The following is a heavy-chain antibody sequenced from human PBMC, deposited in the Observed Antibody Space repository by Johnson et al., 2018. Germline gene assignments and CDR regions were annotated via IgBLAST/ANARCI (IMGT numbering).Heavy chain of an antibody. V-gene: IGHV1-69*09. CDR1: GGTFSSYT. Sequence: QVQLVESGAEVKKPGSSVKVSCKDSGGTFSSYTISWVRQAPGQGLEWMGRTIPILGIANYAQKFQGRVTITADKSTSTAYMELCSLRSEDTAVYYCARNSGYDFDKGYYMDVWAKGTTVTVSS. J-gene: IGHJ6*03. CDR3: ARNSGYDFDKGYYMDV. CDR2: TIPILGIA. D-gene: IGHD5-12*01.